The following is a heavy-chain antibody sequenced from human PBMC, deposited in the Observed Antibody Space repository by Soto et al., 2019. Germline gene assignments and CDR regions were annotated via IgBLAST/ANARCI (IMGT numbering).Heavy chain of an antibody. CDR3: ARREYDYWSNYYYFDY. V-gene: IGHV3-53*01. CDR2: IYSGGST. D-gene: IGHD3-3*01. CDR1: GFTVSNNY. J-gene: IGHJ4*02. Sequence: PGGSLRLSFAASGFTVSNNYMSWVRQAPGKGLEWVSLIYSGGSTYYADSVKGRFTISRDNAKNSVSLQMNSLREEDTAVYYCARREYDYWSNYYYFDYFAQGTLVTVSS.